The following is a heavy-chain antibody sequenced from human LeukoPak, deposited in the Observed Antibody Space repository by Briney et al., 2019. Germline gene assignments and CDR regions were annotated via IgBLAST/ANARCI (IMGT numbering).Heavy chain of an antibody. J-gene: IGHJ4*02. CDR2: ISSSSSYI. CDR1: GFTFSSYS. Sequence: GGSLRLSCAASGFTFSSYSMNWVRQAPGKGLEWVSSISSSSSYIYYADSVKGRFTISRDNAKNSLYLQMNSLRAEDTAVYYCARGTDYRTVSEYWGQGTLVTVSS. CDR3: ARGTDYRTVSEY. D-gene: IGHD4-11*01. V-gene: IGHV3-21*01.